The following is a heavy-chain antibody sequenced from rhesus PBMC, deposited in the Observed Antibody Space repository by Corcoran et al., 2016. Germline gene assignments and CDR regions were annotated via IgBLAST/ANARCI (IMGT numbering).Heavy chain of an antibody. D-gene: IGHD6S26*01. Sequence: QLQLQESGSGLVKPSETLFVTCAVSGGSISSSYWSWIRQATGMGLEWIGYIYGRGSSTNYNPSLKSRVTRSVDAAKSQRSLKLSSVTSADTAVYYCARELHRRGGWSGPGAFAFWGQGLRVSVSS. J-gene: IGHJ3*01. CDR1: GGSISSSY. CDR2: IYGRGSST. CDR3: ARELHRRGGWSGPGAFAF. V-gene: IGHV4-169*02.